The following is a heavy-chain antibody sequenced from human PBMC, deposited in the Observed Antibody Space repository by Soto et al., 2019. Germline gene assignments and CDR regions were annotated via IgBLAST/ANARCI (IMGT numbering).Heavy chain of an antibody. J-gene: IGHJ6*02. CDR3: ARDREKKAVVGGYYYGRDV. D-gene: IGHD6-19*01. V-gene: IGHV4-4*02. CDR2: IYHSRST. CDR1: SGSVSSSYW. Sequence: QMQLQESGPGLVKPSGTLSLTCGVSSGSVSSSYWWTWVRQPPGKGLEWIGEIYHSRSTNYNPSLKSRVNISVDKSKNQFSLNLSSVTAADTAVYYCARDREKKAVVGGYYYGRDVWGQGTTVTVSS.